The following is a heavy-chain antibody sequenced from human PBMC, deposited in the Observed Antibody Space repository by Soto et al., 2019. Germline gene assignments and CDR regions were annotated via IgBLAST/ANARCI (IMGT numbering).Heavy chain of an antibody. Sequence: SETLSLTCAVYGGSFSGYYWSWIRQPPGKGLEWIGEINHSGSTNYNPSLKSRVTISVDTSKNQFSLKLSSVTAADTAVYYCARGIAVAGIIVPRAFDIWGQGTMVTVSS. CDR2: INHSGST. D-gene: IGHD6-19*01. CDR3: ARGIAVAGIIVPRAFDI. CDR1: GGSFSGYY. J-gene: IGHJ3*02. V-gene: IGHV4-34*01.